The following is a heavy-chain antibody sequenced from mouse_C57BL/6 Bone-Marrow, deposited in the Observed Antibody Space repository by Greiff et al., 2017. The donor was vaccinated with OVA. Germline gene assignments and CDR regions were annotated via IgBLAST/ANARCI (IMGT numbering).Heavy chain of an antibody. J-gene: IGHJ4*01. D-gene: IGHD1-1*02. CDR1: GFTFSSYA. CDR3: ARDLWGAMDY. V-gene: IGHV5-4*01. CDR2: ISDGGSYT. Sequence: EVQGVESGGGLVKPGGSLKLSCAASGFTFSSYAMSWVRQTPEKRLEWVATISDGGSYTYYPDNVKGRFTISRDNAKNNLYLQMSHLKSEDTAMYYCARDLWGAMDYWGQGTSVTVSS.